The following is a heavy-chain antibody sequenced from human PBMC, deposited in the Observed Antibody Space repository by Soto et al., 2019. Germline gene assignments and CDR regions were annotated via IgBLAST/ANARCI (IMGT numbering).Heavy chain of an antibody. CDR1: GYTFTGYY. J-gene: IGHJ6*02. CDR2: INPNSGDT. D-gene: IGHD2-15*01. Sequence: ASVKVSCKASGYTFTGYYMHWVRQAPGQGLEWMGWINPNSGDTNYAQKFQGRVTMTRDTSISTAYMELSRLRSDDTAVYYCAREGWYHTVPGGMDVWGQGTTVTVSS. CDR3: AREGWYHTVPGGMDV. V-gene: IGHV1-2*02.